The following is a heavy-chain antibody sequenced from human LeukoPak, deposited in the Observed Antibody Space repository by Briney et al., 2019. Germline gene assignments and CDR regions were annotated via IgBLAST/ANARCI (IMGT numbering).Heavy chain of an antibody. V-gene: IGHV4-30-2*01. CDR3: ARVDYDSSGYYAWYFDL. D-gene: IGHD3-22*01. Sequence: SETLSLTCAVSGGSISSGGYSWSWIRQPPGKGLEWIGYIYHSGSTYYNPSLKSRVTISVDTSKNQFSLKLSSVTAADTAVYYCARVDYDSSGYYAWYFDLWGRGTLVTVSS. CDR1: GGSISSGGYS. CDR2: IYHSGST. J-gene: IGHJ2*01.